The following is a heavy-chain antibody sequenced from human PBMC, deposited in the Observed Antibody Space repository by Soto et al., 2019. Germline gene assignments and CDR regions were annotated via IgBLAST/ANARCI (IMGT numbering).Heavy chain of an antibody. D-gene: IGHD5-12*01. J-gene: IGHJ3*02. CDR2: IFPGDSDT. CDR3: ARQDAGYVDI. V-gene: IGHV5-51*01. CDR1: GYTFTDYW. Sequence: GESLKISCKGSGYTFTDYWIGWVRQMPGKGLEWMGNIFPGDSDTRYSPSFQGQVTISADKSISTAYLQWSTLKASDTAMYYCARQDAGYVDIWGQGTMVTVSS.